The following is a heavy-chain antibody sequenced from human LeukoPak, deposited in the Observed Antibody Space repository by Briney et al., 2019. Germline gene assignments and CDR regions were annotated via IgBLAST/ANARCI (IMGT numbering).Heavy chain of an antibody. CDR3: ARRTSTYYYGSGSYFGPFDY. D-gene: IGHD3-10*01. Sequence: SETLSLTCTVSGGSISSYYWSWIRQPPGKGLEWIGYIYYSGSTNYNPSLKSRVTISVDTSKNQFSLKLSSVTAADTAVYYCARRTSTYYYGSGSYFGPFDYWGQGTLVTVSS. J-gene: IGHJ4*02. CDR1: GGSISSYY. CDR2: IYYSGST. V-gene: IGHV4-59*12.